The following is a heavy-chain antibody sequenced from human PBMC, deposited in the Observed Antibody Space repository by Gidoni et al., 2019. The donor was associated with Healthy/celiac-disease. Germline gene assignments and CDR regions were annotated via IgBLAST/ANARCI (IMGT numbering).Heavy chain of an antibody. Sequence: EVQLVQSGAEVKKPGESLRISCKGSGYNFTNYWNNWVRQKPGKGLEWMGRIDPSDSYINYSPSFQGHVTFSADRSISTAYVQWSSLEAADTAIYYCARPTKDGCSSTGCSYYYYAMDVWGQGTAVTVPS. CDR2: IDPSDSYI. V-gene: IGHV5-10-1*03. D-gene: IGHD2-2*01. CDR3: ARPTKDGCSSTGCSYYYYAMDV. CDR1: GYNFTNYW. J-gene: IGHJ6*02.